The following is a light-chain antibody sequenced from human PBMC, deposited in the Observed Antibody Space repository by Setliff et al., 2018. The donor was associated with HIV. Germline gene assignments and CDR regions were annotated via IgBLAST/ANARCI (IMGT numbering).Light chain of an antibody. Sequence: QSVLTQPPSASGSPGQSVTISCTGTSSDVGAYNYVSWYQQHPGKAPKLMIYEVSKRPSGVPDRFSGSKSGNTASLTVSGLQAEDEADYYCSSSGGNNNKVFGTGTKVTVL. J-gene: IGLJ1*01. CDR3: SSSGGNNNKV. V-gene: IGLV2-8*01. CDR1: SSDVGAYNY. CDR2: EVS.